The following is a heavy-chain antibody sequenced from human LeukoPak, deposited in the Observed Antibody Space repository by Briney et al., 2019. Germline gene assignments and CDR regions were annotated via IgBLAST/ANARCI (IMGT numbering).Heavy chain of an antibody. CDR2: INSDGTIT. CDR1: GFIFSSYW. J-gene: IGHJ4*02. V-gene: IGHV3-74*01. CDR3: ARDMTGNVADY. Sequence: PGESPRLSCAASGFIFSSYWMHWVRQIPGKGLVWVSRINSDGTITNYADSVKGRFTISRDSAKNTVYLQMNSLTAEDTAVYYCARDMTGNVADYWGQGTLVTVSS. D-gene: IGHD3-9*01.